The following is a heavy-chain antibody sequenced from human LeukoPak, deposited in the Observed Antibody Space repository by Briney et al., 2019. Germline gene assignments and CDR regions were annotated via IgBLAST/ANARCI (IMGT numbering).Heavy chain of an antibody. D-gene: IGHD5-12*01. CDR3: ARGEVWWLRLDY. CDR1: GGSISSGGYY. CDR2: IYYSGST. Sequence: SETLSLTCTVSGGSISSGGYYWSWIRQHPGKGLEWIGYIYYSGSTYYNPSLKSRVTISVDTSKNQFSLKLSSVTAADTAVYYWARGEVWWLRLDYWGQGTLVTVSS. V-gene: IGHV4-31*03. J-gene: IGHJ4*02.